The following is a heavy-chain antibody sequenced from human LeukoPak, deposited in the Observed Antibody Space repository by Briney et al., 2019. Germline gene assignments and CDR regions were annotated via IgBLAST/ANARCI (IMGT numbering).Heavy chain of an antibody. V-gene: IGHV3-21*01. Sequence: GGSLRLSCAASGFTFSSYSMNWVRQAPGKGLEWVSSISSSSSYIYYADSVKGRFTISRDNAKNSLYLQMNSLRAEDTAVYYCARAYYGSGKLTYFDYWGQGTLVTVSS. CDR2: ISSSSSYI. J-gene: IGHJ4*02. D-gene: IGHD3-10*01. CDR1: GFTFSSYS. CDR3: ARAYYGSGKLTYFDY.